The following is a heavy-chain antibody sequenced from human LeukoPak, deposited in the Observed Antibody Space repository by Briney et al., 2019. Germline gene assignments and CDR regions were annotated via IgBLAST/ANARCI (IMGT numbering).Heavy chain of an antibody. J-gene: IGHJ4*02. CDR3: ARGDVYNWNEPYLEY. Sequence: SETLSLTCTVSGGSISSYYWSWIRQSPGKGLEWIGYIYYSGSTNYNPSLKSRVTISVDTSKNQFSLKLSSVTAADTAVYYCARGDVYNWNEPYLEYWGQGTLVTVSS. CDR2: IYYSGST. CDR1: GGSISSYY. D-gene: IGHD1-1*01. V-gene: IGHV4-59*01.